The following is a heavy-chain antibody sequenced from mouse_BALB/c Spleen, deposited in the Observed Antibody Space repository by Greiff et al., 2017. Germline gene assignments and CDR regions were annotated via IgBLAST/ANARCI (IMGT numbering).Heavy chain of an antibody. J-gene: IGHJ3*01. CDR1: GFTFSSFG. Sequence: EVKVVESGGGLVQPGGSRKLSCAASGFTFSSFGMHWVRQAPEKGLEWVAYISSGSSTIYYADTVKGRFTISRDNPKNTLFLQMTSLRSEDTAMYYGARGGNYGSSFAYWGQGTLVTVSA. V-gene: IGHV5-17*02. D-gene: IGHD2-2*01. CDR2: ISSGSSTI. CDR3: ARGGNYGSSFAY.